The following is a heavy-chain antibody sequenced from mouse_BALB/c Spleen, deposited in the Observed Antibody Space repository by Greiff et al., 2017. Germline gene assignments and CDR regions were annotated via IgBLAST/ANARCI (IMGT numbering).Heavy chain of an antibody. Sequence: DVMLVESGGDLVKPGGSLKLSCAASGFTFSSYGMSWVRQTPDKRLEWVATISSGGSYTYYPDSVKGRFTISRDNAKNTLYLQMSSLKSEDTAMYYCARHVELGRDYFDYWGQGTTLTVSS. CDR2: ISSGGSYT. CDR3: ARHVELGRDYFDY. CDR1: GFTFSSYG. V-gene: IGHV5-6*02. J-gene: IGHJ2*01. D-gene: IGHD4-1*01.